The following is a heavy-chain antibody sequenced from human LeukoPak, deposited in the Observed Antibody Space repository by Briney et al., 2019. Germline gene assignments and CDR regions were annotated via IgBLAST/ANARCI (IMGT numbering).Heavy chain of an antibody. V-gene: IGHV4-59*08. J-gene: IGHJ3*02. Sequence: GSLRLSCAASGFTFSSYAMSWVRQAPGKGLEWIGYVYYSGSINYNPSLKSRVAISVDTSQNQVSLHLSSVTAADTAIYYCARPREQWLGNDAFDIWGQGTVITVSS. CDR2: VYYSGSI. CDR1: GFTFSSYA. CDR3: ARPREQWLGNDAFDI. D-gene: IGHD6-19*01.